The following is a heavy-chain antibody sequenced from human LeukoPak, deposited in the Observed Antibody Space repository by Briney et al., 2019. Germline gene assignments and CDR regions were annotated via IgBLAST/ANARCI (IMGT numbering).Heavy chain of an antibody. CDR3: ARDPGSHNSSGWYDY. J-gene: IGHJ4*02. CDR2: ISSSSSTI. D-gene: IGHD6-19*01. Sequence: PGGSLRLSCAASGFTFSSYAMSWVRQAPGKGLEWVSYISSSSSTIYYADSVKGRFTISRDNAKNSLYLQMNSLRAEDTAVHYCARDPGSHNSSGWYDYWGQETLVTVSS. CDR1: GFTFSSYA. V-gene: IGHV3-48*01.